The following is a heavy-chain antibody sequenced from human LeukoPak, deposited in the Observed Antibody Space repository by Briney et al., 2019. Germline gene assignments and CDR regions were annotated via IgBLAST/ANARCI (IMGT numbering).Heavy chain of an antibody. CDR2: ITGSGGST. V-gene: IGHV3-23*01. CDR3: AKDRLGFLGYFQH. D-gene: IGHD4-11*01. Sequence: SGGSLRLSCAASGFTFSSYAMNWVRQAPGRGLEWVSVITGSGGSTYHADSVKGRFTISRDNSKNTRYLQMNSLRAEDTAVYYCAKDRLGFLGYFQHWGQGTLVTVSS. J-gene: IGHJ1*01. CDR1: GFTFSSYA.